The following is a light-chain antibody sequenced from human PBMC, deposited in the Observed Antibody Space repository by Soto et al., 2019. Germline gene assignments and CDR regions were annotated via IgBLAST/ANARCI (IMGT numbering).Light chain of an antibody. V-gene: IGKV3-20*01. CDR3: QQYGSTPLT. CDR2: DAS. CDR1: QSVGNNY. Sequence: EIVLTQSPATLSLSPGERATLSCRASQSVGNNYLAWYQQKPGQPLRFLIYDASTRATGTPGRFSGGGSGTDFTLTISRLEPADFAVYYCQQYGSTPLTFGGGTKVEIK. J-gene: IGKJ4*01.